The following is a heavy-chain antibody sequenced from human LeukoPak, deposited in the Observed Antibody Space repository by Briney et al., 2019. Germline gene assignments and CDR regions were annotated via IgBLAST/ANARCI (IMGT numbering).Heavy chain of an antibody. Sequence: GGSLRLSCAASGFTFSSYAMHWARQAPGKVLEYVSAISSNGGSTYYANSVKGRFTISRDNSKNTLYLQMNSLRAEDTAVYYCAKDPVDDNDPWGQGTLVTVSS. CDR2: ISSNGGST. D-gene: IGHD1-1*01. CDR3: AKDPVDDNDP. J-gene: IGHJ5*02. V-gene: IGHV3-64*01. CDR1: GFTFSSYA.